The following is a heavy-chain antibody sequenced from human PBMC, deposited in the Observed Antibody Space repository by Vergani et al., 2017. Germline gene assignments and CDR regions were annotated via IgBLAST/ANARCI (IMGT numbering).Heavy chain of an antibody. CDR3: ARGGGQTALDL. V-gene: IGHV1-18*01. Sequence: QVQLVQSGAEGKKPGASVKVSCKASGDTFTKFGITWVRQAPGQGLQWMGWISAYNANTNFAQKLQGRVFMTTDTSTRTAYMELRSLRSDDTAVYYCARGGGQTALDLWGQGTLVTVSS. CDR2: ISAYNANT. J-gene: IGHJ4*02. CDR1: GDTFTKFG. D-gene: IGHD5-18*01.